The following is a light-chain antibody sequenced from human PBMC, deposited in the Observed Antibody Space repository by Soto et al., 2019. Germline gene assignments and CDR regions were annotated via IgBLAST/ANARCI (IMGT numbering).Light chain of an antibody. Sequence: QSVLTQPPSVSAAPGQKVTISCSGSTSNIGNNYVSWYQQLPGTAPKLLIYDNNKRPSGIPDRFSGSKSGTSATLGITGLQTGDEADYYFGTWDNSLSGVVFGGGTKVTVL. V-gene: IGLV1-51*01. J-gene: IGLJ2*01. CDR2: DNN. CDR1: TSNIGNNY. CDR3: GTWDNSLSGVV.